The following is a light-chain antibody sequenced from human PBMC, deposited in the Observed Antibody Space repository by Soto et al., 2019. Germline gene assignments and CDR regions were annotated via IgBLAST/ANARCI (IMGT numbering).Light chain of an antibody. J-gene: IGLJ2*01. CDR1: SSDVGTYNY. CDR2: DVN. Sequence: QSALTQPRSVSGSPGQSLTISCTGSSSDVGTYNYVSWYQQHPGKAPQLMIYDVNKRPSGVPDRFSGSKSGNTASLTISGLQAEDEADYYCCSYAGSYIYVLFGGGTKLTVL. CDR3: CSYAGSYIYVL. V-gene: IGLV2-11*01.